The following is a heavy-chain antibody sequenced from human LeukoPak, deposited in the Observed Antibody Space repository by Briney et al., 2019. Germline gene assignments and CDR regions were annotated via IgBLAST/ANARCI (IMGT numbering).Heavy chain of an antibody. CDR3: ANLHYDILTGYIYYFDY. V-gene: IGHV3-23*01. Sequence: GGSLRLSCAASGFTFSSYAMSWVRQAPGKGLEWVSAISGSGGSTYYADSVKGRFTISRDNSKNTLYLQMNSLRAEDTAVYYCANLHYDILTGYIYYFDYWGQGTLVTVSS. CDR1: GFTFSSYA. D-gene: IGHD3-9*01. CDR2: ISGSGGST. J-gene: IGHJ4*02.